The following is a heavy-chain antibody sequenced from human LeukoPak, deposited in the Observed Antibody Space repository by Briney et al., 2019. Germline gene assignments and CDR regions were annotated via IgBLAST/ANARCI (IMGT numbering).Heavy chain of an antibody. CDR2: ISWNSGSI. Sequence: PGGSLRLSCAASGFTFDDYAMHWVRQAPGKGLEWVSGISWNSGSIGYADSVKGRFTISRDNAKNSLYLQTNSLRAEDTALYYCAKVLDGLAVVGAFDIWGQGTMVTVSS. CDR1: GFTFDDYA. J-gene: IGHJ3*02. D-gene: IGHD2-15*01. V-gene: IGHV3-9*01. CDR3: AKVLDGLAVVGAFDI.